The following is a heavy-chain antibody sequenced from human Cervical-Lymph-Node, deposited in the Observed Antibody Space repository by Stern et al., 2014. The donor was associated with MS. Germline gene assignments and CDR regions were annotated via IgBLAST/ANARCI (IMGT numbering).Heavy chain of an antibody. V-gene: IGHV3-7*01. CDR2: INQDGTET. J-gene: IGHJ1*01. D-gene: IGHD6-19*01. Sequence: EVQLVQSGGDLVQPGGSLRLSCAASGFTFMSWVRQAPGKGQEWVANINQDGTETNYVDSVKGRFTISRDNAKTLLFLQMNSLRVEDTAMYYCGGGGGWIVDRWGQGTLVTVSS. CDR3: GGGGGWIVDR. CDR1: GFTF.